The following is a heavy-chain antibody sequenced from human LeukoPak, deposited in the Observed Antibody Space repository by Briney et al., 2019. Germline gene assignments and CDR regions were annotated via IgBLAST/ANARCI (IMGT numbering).Heavy chain of an antibody. CDR2: IYTSGST. CDR1: GGSISSYY. Sequence: KPSETLSLTCTVSGGSISSYYWSWIRQPAGKGLEWIGRIYTSGSTNYNASLKSRVSMSVDTSKNQFSLKLSSVTAADTAVSYCARENSGSYREFDYWGQGTLVTVSS. D-gene: IGHD1-26*01. V-gene: IGHV4-4*07. J-gene: IGHJ4*02. CDR3: ARENSGSYREFDY.